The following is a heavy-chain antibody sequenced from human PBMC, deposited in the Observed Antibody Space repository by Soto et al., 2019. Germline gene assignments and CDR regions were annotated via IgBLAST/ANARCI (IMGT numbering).Heavy chain of an antibody. Sequence: PSETLSLTCAVYGGSFSGYYWSWIRQPPGKGLEWIGEINHSGSTNYNPSLKSRVTISVDTSKNQFSLKLSSVTAADTAVYYCAREYCSSTSCHEEGWFDPWGQGTLVTVSS. CDR3: AREYCSSTSCHEEGWFDP. CDR1: GGSFSGYY. V-gene: IGHV4-34*01. D-gene: IGHD2-2*01. CDR2: INHSGST. J-gene: IGHJ5*02.